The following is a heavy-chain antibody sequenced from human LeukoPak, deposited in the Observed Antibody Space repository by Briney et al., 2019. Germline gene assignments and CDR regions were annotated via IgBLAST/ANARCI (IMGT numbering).Heavy chain of an antibody. J-gene: IGHJ5*02. V-gene: IGHV4-4*07. CDR2: IYTSGST. Sequence: SETLSLTCTVSGGSLSSYYWNWIRQPAGKGLEWIGRIYTSGSTNYNPSLKSRVTMSVDTSKNQFSLKLSSVTAADTAVYYCARDRRITMISDWFDPWGQGTLVTVSS. D-gene: IGHD3-22*01. CDR1: GGSLSSYY. CDR3: ARDRRITMISDWFDP.